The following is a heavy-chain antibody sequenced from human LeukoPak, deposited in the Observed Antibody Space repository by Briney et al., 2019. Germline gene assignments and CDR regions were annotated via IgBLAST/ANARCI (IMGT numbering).Heavy chain of an antibody. D-gene: IGHD4-11*01. CDR3: ARGMTVIPDY. Sequence: GGSLRLSCAASGFTFSSYSMNWVRQAPGKGLEWVSSISSSSSYIYYADSVKGRFTISRDNSKNTLYLQMNSLRAEDTAVYYCARGMTVIPDYRGQGTLVTVSS. CDR2: ISSSSSYI. J-gene: IGHJ4*02. CDR1: GFTFSSYS. V-gene: IGHV3-21*01.